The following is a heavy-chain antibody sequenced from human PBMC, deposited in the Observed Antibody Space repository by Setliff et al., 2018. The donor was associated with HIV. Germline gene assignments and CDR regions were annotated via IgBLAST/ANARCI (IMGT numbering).Heavy chain of an antibody. V-gene: IGHV4-34*01. J-gene: IGHJ2*01. CDR3: ARDHRLPGVQPPYWYFDL. CDR2: INHSGNT. D-gene: IGHD3-10*01. CDR1: GESSSNYH. Sequence: SETLSLTCAVFGESSSNYHWNWFRQPPGGGLEWIGEINHSGNTDYNSSLKSRVTISVDTSKKQFSLEMRSLTAADTAVYYCARDHRLPGVQPPYWYFDLWGRGTLVTVSS.